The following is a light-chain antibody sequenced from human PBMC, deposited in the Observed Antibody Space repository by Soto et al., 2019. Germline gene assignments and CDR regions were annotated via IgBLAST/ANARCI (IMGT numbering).Light chain of an antibody. CDR3: QQANSFPHT. V-gene: IGKV1D-12*01. CDR1: QGISTW. Sequence: DIQMTQSPSSVSASVGDTVTITCRASQGISTWLAWYQQKPGKAPKLLIHGASTLQNEVPSRFSGSGYGTDFTLTISSLQPEDFATYFCQQANSFPHTFGQGTRLDIK. J-gene: IGKJ2*01. CDR2: GAS.